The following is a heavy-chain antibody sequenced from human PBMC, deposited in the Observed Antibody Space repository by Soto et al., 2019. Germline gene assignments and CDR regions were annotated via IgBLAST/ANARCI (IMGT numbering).Heavy chain of an antibody. Sequence: QVQLVQSGAEVKKPGASVKVSCKASGYTFTSYGISWVRQAPGQGLEWMGRISAYNGNTNYAQKLQGRVTMTTDTSTSTASMELRSLRSDDTAVYSCARVVGALGHWFDPWGQGTLVTVSS. V-gene: IGHV1-18*01. CDR2: ISAYNGNT. CDR3: ARVVGALGHWFDP. D-gene: IGHD1-26*01. J-gene: IGHJ5*02. CDR1: GYTFTSYG.